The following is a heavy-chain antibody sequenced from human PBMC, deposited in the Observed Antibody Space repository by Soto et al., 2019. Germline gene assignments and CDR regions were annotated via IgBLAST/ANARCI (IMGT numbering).Heavy chain of an antibody. J-gene: IGHJ4*02. CDR3: ARSPSIAAAGPLFDY. Sequence: QVQLVQSGAEVKKPGSSVKVSCKASGGTFSSYAISWVRQAPGQGLEWMGGIIPIFGTANYAQKFQGRVTITADESTSTDYMALSSLRSEDTAVYYCARSPSIAAAGPLFDYWGQGTLVTVSS. D-gene: IGHD6-13*01. CDR1: GGTFSSYA. CDR2: IIPIFGTA. V-gene: IGHV1-69*01.